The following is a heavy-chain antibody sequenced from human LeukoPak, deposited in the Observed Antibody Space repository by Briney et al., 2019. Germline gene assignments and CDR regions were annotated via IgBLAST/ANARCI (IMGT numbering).Heavy chain of an antibody. J-gene: IGHJ5*02. V-gene: IGHV4-39*07. Sequence: SETLSLPCTVSGDSLRGSNYHWGWIRQPPGTGLEWLATVQHTGRAFYTPSLRGRTAESVDTSKNQFSLKLTSVTAADTAVYYCAREPDAWGQGTLVTVSS. CDR1: GDSLRGSNYH. CDR3: AREPDA. CDR2: VQHTGRA.